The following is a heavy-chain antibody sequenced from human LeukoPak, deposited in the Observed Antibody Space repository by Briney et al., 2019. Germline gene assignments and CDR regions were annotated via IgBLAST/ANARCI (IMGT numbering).Heavy chain of an antibody. J-gene: IGHJ4*02. CDR2: IYYSGST. V-gene: IGHV4-59*01. CDR1: GGSISSYY. D-gene: IGHD6-13*01. Sequence: PSETLSLTCTVSGGSISSYYWSWIRQPPGKGLEWIGYIYYSGSTNYNPSLKSRVTISVDTSKNQFSLKLSSVTAADAAVYYCARDYSSSWYYFDYWGQGTLVTVSS. CDR3: ARDYSSSWYYFDY.